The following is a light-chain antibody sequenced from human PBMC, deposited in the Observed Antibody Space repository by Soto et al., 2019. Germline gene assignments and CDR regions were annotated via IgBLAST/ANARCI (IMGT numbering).Light chain of an antibody. Sequence: EVVLTQSPATLSVSPGDRATLSCRASQDIGSAVAWYHQRSGQAPRLLIFDASIRVPTTPARFSGSVSGTEFTLTISSLEPEDFAVYFCQQYGGRPRTFGQGTKVEIK. CDR1: QDIGSA. V-gene: IGKV3-15*01. CDR3: QQYGGRPRT. J-gene: IGKJ1*01. CDR2: DAS.